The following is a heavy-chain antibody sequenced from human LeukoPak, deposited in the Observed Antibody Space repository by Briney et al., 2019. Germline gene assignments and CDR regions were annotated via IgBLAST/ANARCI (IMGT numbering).Heavy chain of an antibody. CDR1: GGSFSGYY. V-gene: IGHV4-34*01. CDR2: INHSGST. Sequence: SETLSLTCAVYGGSFSGYYWSWIRQPPGKGLEWIGEINHSGSTNYNPSLKSRVTISVDTSKNQFSLKLSSVTAADTAVYYCARDRHDAFDIWGQGTMVTVSS. CDR3: ARDRHDAFDI. J-gene: IGHJ3*02.